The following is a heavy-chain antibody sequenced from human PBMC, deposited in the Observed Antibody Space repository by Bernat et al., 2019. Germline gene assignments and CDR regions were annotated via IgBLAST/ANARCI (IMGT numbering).Heavy chain of an antibody. J-gene: IGHJ1*01. CDR2: ISSSSSYI. V-gene: IGHV3-21*01. CDR3: ARAGAEYCSSTRCVTVEYFQH. D-gene: IGHD2-2*01. CDR1: GFTFSSYS. Sequence: EVQLVESGGGLVKPGGSLRLSCAASGFTFSSYSMNWVRQAPGKGLEWVSSISSSSSYIYYADSVKGRFTISRDNAKNSLYLQMNSLRAEDTAVYYCARAGAEYCSSTRCVTVEYFQHWGQGTLVTVSS.